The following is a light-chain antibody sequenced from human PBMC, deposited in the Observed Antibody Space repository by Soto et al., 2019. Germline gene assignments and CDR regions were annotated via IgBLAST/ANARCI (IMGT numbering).Light chain of an antibody. Sequence: DIQLTQSPSFLSASLGDRATITCRASQGISNYLAWYQQKPGKAPQLLIYAAPPLQSGVPSRFSGSGSGKEFTLTISSLQPEDFATYCCQQLTSSPFTFGPGTKVDIK. CDR2: AAP. CDR1: QGISNY. CDR3: QQLTSSPFT. V-gene: IGKV1-9*01. J-gene: IGKJ3*01.